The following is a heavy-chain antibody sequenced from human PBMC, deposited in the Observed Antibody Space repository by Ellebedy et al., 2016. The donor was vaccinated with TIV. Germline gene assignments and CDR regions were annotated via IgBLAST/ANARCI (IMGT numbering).Heavy chain of an antibody. CDR2: IDPSDSYT. CDR1: GYSFTTYC. Sequence: SCKGSGYSFTTYCISRARHLPGKGLEWMGRIDPSDSYTNYSPSFQGHVTISADKSISTAYLQWSSLKASDTAIFYCARHMNTAMTNDYWGQGTLVTVSS. CDR3: ARHMNTAMTNDY. D-gene: IGHD5-18*01. J-gene: IGHJ4*02. V-gene: IGHV5-10-1*01.